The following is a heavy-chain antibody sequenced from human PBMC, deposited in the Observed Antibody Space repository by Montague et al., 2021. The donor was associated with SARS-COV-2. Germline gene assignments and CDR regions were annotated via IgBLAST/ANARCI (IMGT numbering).Heavy chain of an antibody. V-gene: IGHV4-59*13. Sequence: SETLSLTCSVSGGSINNYYWGWVRQSPGKGLEWIGYIYYSGSVTTSYNPSLKSRVSISVDTSENQFSLKLTSVTAADTAVYYCARRGGGEVFARFMYWYFDVWSRGSLVPV. CDR1: GGSINNYY. CDR3: ARRGGGEVFARFMYWYFDV. D-gene: IGHD2-21*01. J-gene: IGHJ2*01. CDR2: IYYSGSVTT.